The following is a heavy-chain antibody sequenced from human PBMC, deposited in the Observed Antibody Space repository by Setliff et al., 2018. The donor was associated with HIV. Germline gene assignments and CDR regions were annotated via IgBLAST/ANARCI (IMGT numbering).Heavy chain of an antibody. CDR3: ARARYSGSYWDAFDI. CDR2: INHSGST. Sequence: LSLTCAVYGGSFSGYYWSWIRQPPGKGLEWIGEINHSGSTNYNPSLKSRVTISVDTSKNQFSLKLSSVTAADTAVYYCARARYSGSYWDAFDIWGQGTMVTVS. CDR1: GGSFSGYY. D-gene: IGHD1-26*01. V-gene: IGHV4-34*01. J-gene: IGHJ3*02.